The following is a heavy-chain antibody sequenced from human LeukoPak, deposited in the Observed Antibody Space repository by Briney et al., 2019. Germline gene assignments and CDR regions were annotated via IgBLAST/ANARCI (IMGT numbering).Heavy chain of an antibody. CDR1: GFTSSSYA. V-gene: IGHV3-23*01. CDR2: IRGSGDRT. Sequence: GGSLRLSCAASGFTSSSYAMSWVRQAPGKGLEWVSAIRGSGDRTHYADSVKGRLTISRDNSKNTLYLQMNGLRAEDTAVYYCAKDSKIVGATFRSYHYMDVWGKGTAVIISS. D-gene: IGHD1-26*01. J-gene: IGHJ6*03. CDR3: AKDSKIVGATFRSYHYMDV.